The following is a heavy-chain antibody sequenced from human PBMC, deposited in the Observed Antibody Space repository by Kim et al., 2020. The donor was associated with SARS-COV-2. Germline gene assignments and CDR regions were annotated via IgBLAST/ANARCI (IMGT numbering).Heavy chain of an antibody. CDR1: GFTFSSYW. Sequence: GGSLRLSCAASGFTFSSYWMSWVRQAPGKGLEWVANIKQDGSEKYYVDSVKGRFTISRDNAKNSLYLQMNSLRAEDTAVYYCARESHTYDFWTYYYYGMDVWGQGTTVTVSS. CDR2: IKQDGSEK. D-gene: IGHD3-3*01. CDR3: ARESHTYDFWTYYYYGMDV. J-gene: IGHJ6*02. V-gene: IGHV3-7*03.